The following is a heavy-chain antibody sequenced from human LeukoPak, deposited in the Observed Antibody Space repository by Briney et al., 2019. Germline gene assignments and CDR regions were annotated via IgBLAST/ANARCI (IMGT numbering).Heavy chain of an antibody. CDR2: IDWDDDK. CDR1: GFSLNTSGVC. Sequence: SGPALVKPTQTLTLTCTFSGFSLNTSGVCVSWIRQPPGKALEWLARIDWDDDKYYSTSLKTRLTISKGPSKNQVVLTMTNMDPVDTATYYCARMADYYGSGSPFDSWGQGTLVTVSS. D-gene: IGHD3-10*01. V-gene: IGHV2-70*11. J-gene: IGHJ4*02. CDR3: ARMADYYGSGSPFDS.